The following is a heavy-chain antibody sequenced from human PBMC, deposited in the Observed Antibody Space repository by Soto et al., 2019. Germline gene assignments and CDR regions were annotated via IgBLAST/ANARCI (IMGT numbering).Heavy chain of an antibody. CDR1: GFTFSSYA. CDR2: ISYDGSNK. D-gene: IGHD6-19*01. Sequence: GGSLRLSCAASGFTFSSYAMHWVRQAPGKGLEWVAVISYDGSNKYYADSVKGRFTISRDNSKNTLYLQMNSLRAEDTAVYYCAREAKDSSFWYVSEYYYGMDVWGQGTTVTVSS. V-gene: IGHV3-30-3*01. J-gene: IGHJ6*02. CDR3: AREAKDSSFWYVSEYYYGMDV.